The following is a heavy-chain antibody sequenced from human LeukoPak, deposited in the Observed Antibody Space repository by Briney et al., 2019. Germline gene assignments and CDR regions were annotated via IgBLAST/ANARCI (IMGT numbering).Heavy chain of an antibody. CDR2: ISSSSSYI. CDR1: GFTFSSYS. CDR3: ARCTAAGFDY. D-gene: IGHD2-2*01. Sequence: GGSLRLSCAASGFTFSSYSMNWVRQAPGKGLEWVSSISSSSSYIYYADSVKGRFTISRDNAKNSLYLQMNGLRAEDTAVYYCARCTAAGFDYWGQGTLVTVSS. J-gene: IGHJ4*02. V-gene: IGHV3-21*01.